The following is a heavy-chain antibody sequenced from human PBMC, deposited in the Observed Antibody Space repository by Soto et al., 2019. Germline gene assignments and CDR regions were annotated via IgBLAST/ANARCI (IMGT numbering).Heavy chain of an antibody. J-gene: IGHJ5*02. V-gene: IGHV4-34*01. D-gene: IGHD3-3*01. CDR3: ARVRDWFDP. CDR1: GGSFSGYY. Sequence: KTSETLSLTCAVYGGSFSGYYWNWIRQPPGKGLEWIGGIDHSGYTNYNPSLKSRVTISVDTSKNQFSLRLTSVTAADTAVYYCARVRDWFDPWGQGTLVTVSS. CDR2: IDHSGYT.